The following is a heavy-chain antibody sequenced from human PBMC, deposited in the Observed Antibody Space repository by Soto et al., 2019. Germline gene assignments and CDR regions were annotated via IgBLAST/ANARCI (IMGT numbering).Heavy chain of an antibody. Sequence: SETLSLTCTVSGASNTGDDSYWSWIRHPPGNVLEWIRYIYYSALTYYNPSLKSRVTISVDTCKTQFSLKLSSVTAADTAVYYCARSPRYSRYEMSEFDYWGQGTLVNVSS. V-gene: IGHV4-30-4*01. CDR1: GASNTGDDSY. D-gene: IGHD5-12*01. CDR3: ARSPRYSRYEMSEFDY. CDR2: IYYSALT. J-gene: IGHJ4*02.